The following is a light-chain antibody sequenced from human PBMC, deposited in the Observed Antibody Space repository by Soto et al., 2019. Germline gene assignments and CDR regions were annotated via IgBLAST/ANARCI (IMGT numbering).Light chain of an antibody. J-gene: IGKJ1*01. CDR1: QSVSRY. CDR2: GAS. Sequence: EIVLTQSPGTLSLSPGERATLSCRASQSVSRYLAWYQQKPGQAPRLLIYGASSRATGIPDRFSGSGSGTDFTLTISRLEPEDFAVYYCQQYGSSPWTSGQGTKVEIK. CDR3: QQYGSSPWT. V-gene: IGKV3-20*01.